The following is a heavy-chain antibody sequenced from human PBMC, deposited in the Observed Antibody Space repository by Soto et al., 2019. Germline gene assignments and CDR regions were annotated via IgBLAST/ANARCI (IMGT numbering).Heavy chain of an antibody. CDR1: GFTFGDSG. Sequence: GGSLRLSCTASGFTFGDSGMSWFRQAPGKGLEWVGFIRSKAYGGTTEYAASVKGRFTISRDDSKSIAYLQMNSLKTEDTAVYYCTTREQLVNWFDPWGQGTLVTVSS. V-gene: IGHV3-49*03. J-gene: IGHJ5*02. CDR2: IRSKAYGGTT. CDR3: TTREQLVNWFDP. D-gene: IGHD6-6*01.